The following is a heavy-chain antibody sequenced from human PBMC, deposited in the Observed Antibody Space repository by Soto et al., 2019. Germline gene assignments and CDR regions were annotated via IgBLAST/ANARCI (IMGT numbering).Heavy chain of an antibody. V-gene: IGHV4-34*01. CDR1: GASFSDYW. Sequence: SETLSLTCTVYGASFSDYWWTWIRQPPGKGLEWIGEIKHSGSTNYNPSLKSRVVISKDTSKNQFSLKLISVTAADTAVYFCARGPPIMYYGTGGYYYFDYWGQGTLVTVSS. J-gene: IGHJ4*02. D-gene: IGHD2-8*02. CDR2: IKHSGST. CDR3: ARGPPIMYYGTGGYYYFDY.